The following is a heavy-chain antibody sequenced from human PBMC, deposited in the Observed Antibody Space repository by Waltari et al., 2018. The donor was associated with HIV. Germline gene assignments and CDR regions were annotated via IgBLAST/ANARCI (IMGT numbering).Heavy chain of an antibody. D-gene: IGHD7-27*01. Sequence: QLQLHESGPGVVKPSETLSLTCTVSGGSIGDSSSYWAWIRQTPGKGLEWIGSFFDGGSSSYGGSASYLPSLKSRLSISVDTSRIQLSLKLRSVNATDTAVYFCARPPQTGDLGDYWGRGTLVTVS. CDR2: FFDGGSSSYGGSA. CDR1: GGSIGDSSSY. CDR3: ARPPQTGDLGDY. J-gene: IGHJ4*02. V-gene: IGHV4-39*01.